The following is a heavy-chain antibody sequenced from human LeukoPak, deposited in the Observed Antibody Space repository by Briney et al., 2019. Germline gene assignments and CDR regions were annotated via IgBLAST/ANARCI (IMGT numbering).Heavy chain of an antibody. CDR1: GYSFTSYW. J-gene: IGHJ4*02. CDR3: ARHESNGYIASAFDY. Sequence: GESLKISCKGSGYSFTSYWIAWVRHMPGKGLEWLGIIYPGDSDTRYSPSFQGHVTISADKSISTAYLHWSSLKASDTAMYYCARHESNGYIASAFDYWGQGTLVTVSS. D-gene: IGHD5-24*01. V-gene: IGHV5-51*01. CDR2: IYPGDSDT.